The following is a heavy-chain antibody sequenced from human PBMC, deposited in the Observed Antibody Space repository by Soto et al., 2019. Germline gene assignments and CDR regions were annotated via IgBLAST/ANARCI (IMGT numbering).Heavy chain of an antibody. J-gene: IGHJ4*02. V-gene: IGHV1-2*04. Sequence: ASVKVSCKASGYTFNDYYVHWVRQAPGQGLEWMGWINPKSGGTNYAQKFQGWVTMTRDTSISTASLELTRLTSDDTAVYYCVRIAQHTTGTFGYWGQGNLVTVSS. CDR1: GYTFNDYY. CDR2: INPKSGGT. CDR3: VRIAQHTTGTFGY. D-gene: IGHD1-1*01.